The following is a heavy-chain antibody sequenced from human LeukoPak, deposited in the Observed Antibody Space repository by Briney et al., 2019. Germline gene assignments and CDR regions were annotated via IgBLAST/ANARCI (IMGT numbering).Heavy chain of an antibody. D-gene: IGHD3-9*01. Sequence: ASVKVSCKASGYTFTTYGVSWVRQAPGQGLEWMGWINTQNGETNYAQKLQGRVTMTKDTSTSTVYMEMRRLRSDDTAVYFCTVKGYDIVTRSLADYFSYGLDVWDQGTTVTVSS. J-gene: IGHJ6*02. V-gene: IGHV1-18*01. CDR2: INTQNGET. CDR1: GYTFTTYG. CDR3: TVKGYDIVTRSLADYFSYGLDV.